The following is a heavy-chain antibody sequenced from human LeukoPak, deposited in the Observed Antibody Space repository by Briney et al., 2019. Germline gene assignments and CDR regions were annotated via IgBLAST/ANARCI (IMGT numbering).Heavy chain of an antibody. CDR1: GFTFSSYG. CDR3: ARDRMDSGSSIWVFDY. D-gene: IGHD1-26*01. CDR2: IRYDGSNK. Sequence: HPGGSLSLSCAASGFTFSSYGMHWVRQAPGKGLEWVAFIRYDGSNKYYADSVKGRFTISRDNSKNSLYLQMNSLRAEDTAVYYCARDRMDSGSSIWVFDYWGQGTLDTVSS. V-gene: IGHV3-30*02. J-gene: IGHJ4*02.